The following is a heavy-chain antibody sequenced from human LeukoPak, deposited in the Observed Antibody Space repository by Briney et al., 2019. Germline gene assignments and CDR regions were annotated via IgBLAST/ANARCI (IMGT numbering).Heavy chain of an antibody. Sequence: LPGGSLRLSCAASGFTFDDYGMSWVRQAPGKGLEWVSLISWDGGSTYYADSVKGRFTISRDNSKNSLYLQMNSLRTEDTALYYCVKDQPPAYYMDVWGKGTTVTVSS. J-gene: IGHJ6*03. V-gene: IGHV3-43*02. CDR2: ISWDGGST. CDR1: GFTFDDYG. CDR3: VKDQPPAYYMDV.